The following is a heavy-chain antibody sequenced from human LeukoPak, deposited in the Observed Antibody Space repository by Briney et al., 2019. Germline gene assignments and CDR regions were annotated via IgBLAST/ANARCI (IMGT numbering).Heavy chain of an antibody. CDR3: ARGPLLRFLEWLPGGGAFDI. Sequence: GGSLRLSCAASGFTFSSYWMHWVRQAPGKGLVWVSRINSDGSSTSYADSVKGRFTISRDNAKNTLYLQMNSLRAEDTAVYYCARGPLLRFLEWLPGGGAFDIWGQGTTVTVSS. D-gene: IGHD3-3*01. V-gene: IGHV3-74*01. J-gene: IGHJ3*02. CDR1: GFTFSSYW. CDR2: INSDGSST.